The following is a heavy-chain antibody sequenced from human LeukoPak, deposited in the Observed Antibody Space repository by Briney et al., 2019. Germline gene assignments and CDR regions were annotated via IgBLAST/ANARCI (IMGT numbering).Heavy chain of an antibody. CDR2: ISSDSSLI. V-gene: IGHV3-21*01. D-gene: IGHD6-19*01. CDR3: ARDVSSGWYSDY. CDR1: GFTFSHYS. Sequence: KPGGSLRLSCAASGFTFSHYSMNWVRQAPGKGLEWVSSISSDSSLIYYPDSVKGRFTISRDNAKNSLYLQMNSLRAEDTAVYYCARDVSSGWYSDYWGQGTLVTVSS. J-gene: IGHJ4*02.